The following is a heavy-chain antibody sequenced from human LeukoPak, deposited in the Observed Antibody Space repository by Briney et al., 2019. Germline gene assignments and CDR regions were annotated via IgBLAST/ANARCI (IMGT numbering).Heavy chain of an antibody. Sequence: GGSLRLSCAASGFSFSNAWMSWVRQAPGKGLEWVAVISYDGSNKYYADSVKGRFTISRDNSKNTLYLQMNSLRAEDTAVYYCANELFSSGWIFDYWGQGTLDTVSS. CDR1: GFSFSNAW. V-gene: IGHV3-30*18. D-gene: IGHD6-19*01. CDR3: ANELFSSGWIFDY. CDR2: ISYDGSNK. J-gene: IGHJ4*02.